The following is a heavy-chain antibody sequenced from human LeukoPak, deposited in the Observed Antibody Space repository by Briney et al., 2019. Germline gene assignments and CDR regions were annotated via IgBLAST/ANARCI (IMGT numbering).Heavy chain of an antibody. J-gene: IGHJ6*02. CDR2: ISAYNGNT. D-gene: IGHD6-13*01. V-gene: IGHV1-18*01. CDR1: GYTFTSYG. Sequence: ASVKVSCKASGYTFTSYGISWVRQAPGQGLEWMRWISAYNGNTNYAQKLQGRVTMTTDTSTSTAYMELRSLRSDDTAVYYCARGAAAGARYYGMDVWGQGTTVTVSS. CDR3: ARGAAAGARYYGMDV.